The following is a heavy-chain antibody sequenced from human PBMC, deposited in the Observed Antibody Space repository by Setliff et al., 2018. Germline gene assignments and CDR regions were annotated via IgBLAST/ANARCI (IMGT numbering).Heavy chain of an antibody. CDR3: ARVYTLTIPPDY. D-gene: IGHD4-17*01. Sequence: ASVKVSCKASGYTFSSHYIHWVRQAPGQGLEWMGIINPSGGTTSYAPKFQGRVSMTRDTSTSTAYMELRSLRSDDTAVYYCARVYTLTIPPDYWGQGTLVTVSS. J-gene: IGHJ4*02. CDR1: GYTFSSHY. CDR2: INPSGGTT. V-gene: IGHV1-46*01.